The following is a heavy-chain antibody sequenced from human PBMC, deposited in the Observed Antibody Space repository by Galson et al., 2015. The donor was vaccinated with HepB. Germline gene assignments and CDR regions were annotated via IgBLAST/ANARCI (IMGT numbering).Heavy chain of an antibody. D-gene: IGHD3-3*01. J-gene: IGHJ4*02. CDR3: VRRGSDFWSLYY. V-gene: IGHV1-2*04. CDR1: GYTFTGYY. Sequence: SVEVTCEVSGYTFTGYYTHWERQATGQGLEWMGWIKPNSGGTNYAQTFQGWVTMTRDTPISTAYKELSSLRSDDTAVYYCVRRGSDFWSLYYWGQGTLVTVSS. CDR2: IKPNSGGT.